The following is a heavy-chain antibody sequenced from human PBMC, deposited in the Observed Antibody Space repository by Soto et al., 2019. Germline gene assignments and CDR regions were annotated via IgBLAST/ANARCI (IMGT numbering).Heavy chain of an antibody. J-gene: IGHJ1*01. CDR3: ARVTDYFDTIGYSRDYFQH. CDR2: INAGNGNT. Sequence: GASVKVSCKASGYTFTSAAMHWLRQAAGQRPEWMGWINAGNGNTKYSQKFQGRVTITRDISASTVYMEMSSLRSEDTAVYFCARVTDYFDTIGYSRDYFQHSGQRTPVTFCS. V-gene: IGHV1-3*01. CDR1: GYTFTSAA. D-gene: IGHD3-22*01.